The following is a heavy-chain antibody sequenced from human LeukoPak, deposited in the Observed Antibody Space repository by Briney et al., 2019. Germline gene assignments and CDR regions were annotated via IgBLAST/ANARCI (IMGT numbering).Heavy chain of an antibody. V-gene: IGHV4-31*03. CDR1: GGSISSGGYY. Sequence: PSETLSLTCTVSGGSISSGGYYWSWIRQHPGKGLEWIGSIYYSGGTYYNPSLKSRGIISADTSKNQFSLNLNSVTAADTAVYYCARASSDIRSDWFDPWGQGTLVTVSS. J-gene: IGHJ5*02. D-gene: IGHD2-15*01. CDR2: IYYSGGT. CDR3: ARASSDIRSDWFDP.